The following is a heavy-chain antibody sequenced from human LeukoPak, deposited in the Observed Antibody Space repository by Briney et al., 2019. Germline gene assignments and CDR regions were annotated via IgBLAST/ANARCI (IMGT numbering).Heavy chain of an antibody. CDR1: GFTFDDYA. CDR2: IKSDGTYR. Sequence: GRSLRLSCAASGFTFDDYAMHWVRQAPGKGLVCVARIKSDGTYRDYGDSVRGRFTISRDNAKDTLYLQMNSLRAEDTAVYYCVRDDRSYGVDYWGQGTPVTVSS. J-gene: IGHJ4*02. D-gene: IGHD4-17*01. CDR3: VRDDRSYGVDY. V-gene: IGHV3-74*01.